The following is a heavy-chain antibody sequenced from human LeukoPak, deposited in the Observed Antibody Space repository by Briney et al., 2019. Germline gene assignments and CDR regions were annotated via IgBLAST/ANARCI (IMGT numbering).Heavy chain of an antibody. CDR1: GGSISSGDYY. V-gene: IGHV4-30-4*08. Sequence: PSETLSLTCTVSGGSISSGDYYWSWIRQPPGKGLEWIVYIYYSGSTYYNPSLKSRVTISVATSKNQFSLKLSSVTAADTAVYYCARVLSVDYDFWSGYYQTPSFFDYWGQGTLVTVSS. D-gene: IGHD3-3*01. CDR3: ARVLSVDYDFWSGYYQTPSFFDY. J-gene: IGHJ4*02. CDR2: IYYSGST.